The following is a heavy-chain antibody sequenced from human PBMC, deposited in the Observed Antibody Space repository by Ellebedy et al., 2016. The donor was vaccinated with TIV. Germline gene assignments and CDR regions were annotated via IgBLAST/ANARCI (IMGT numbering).Heavy chain of an antibody. CDR1: GYTFTGYY. Sequence: ASVKVSCKASGYTFTGYYIHWVRQAPGQGLEWVGTLNPSTGGTSYAQKFQGRVTLTRDTSTSTAYMELSSLRSDDTAVYYCARGPQSSGWYGVDYWGQGTLVTVSS. D-gene: IGHD6-19*01. CDR2: LNPSTGGT. J-gene: IGHJ4*02. V-gene: IGHV1-46*01. CDR3: ARGPQSSGWYGVDY.